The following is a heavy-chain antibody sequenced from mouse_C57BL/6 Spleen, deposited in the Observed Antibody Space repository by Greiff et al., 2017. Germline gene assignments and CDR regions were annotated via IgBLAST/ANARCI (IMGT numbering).Heavy chain of an antibody. CDR3: ARAMTGTRYFDV. CDR2: ISYDGSN. Sequence: EVQRVESGPGLVKPSQSLSLTCSVTGYSITSGYYWYWIRQFPGNKLEWMGYISYDGSNNYNPSLKNRISITRDTSKNQSFLKLNAVTTEDTAAYYCARAMTGTRYFDVWGTGTTVTVSS. J-gene: IGHJ1*03. V-gene: IGHV3-6*01. D-gene: IGHD4-1*01. CDR1: GYSITSGYY.